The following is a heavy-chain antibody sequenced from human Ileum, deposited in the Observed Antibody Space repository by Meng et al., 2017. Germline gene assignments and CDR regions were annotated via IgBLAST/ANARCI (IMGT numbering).Heavy chain of an antibody. CDR3: ARTSGWFYY. CDR1: GGSFSGYY. Sequence: QVQLQQWGAGLLKPSETLSHTCAVYGGSFSGYYWSWIRQPPGKGLEWIGEINHSGSTNYNPSLKSRVTISVDTSKNQFSLKLSSVTAADTAVYYCARTSGWFYYWGQGTLVTVSS. CDR2: INHSGST. J-gene: IGHJ4*02. V-gene: IGHV4-34*01. D-gene: IGHD6-19*01.